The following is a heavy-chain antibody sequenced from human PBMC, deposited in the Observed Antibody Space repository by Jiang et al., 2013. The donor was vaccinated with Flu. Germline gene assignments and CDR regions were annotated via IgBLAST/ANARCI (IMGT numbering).Heavy chain of an antibody. J-gene: IGHJ6*02. CDR2: ISYDGSNK. CDR1: GFTFSSYA. V-gene: IGHV3-30-3*01. D-gene: IGHD5-18*01. CDR3: ARDHQGQLWLPYYYYGMDV. Sequence: VQLVESGGGVVQPGRSLRLSCAASGFTFSSYAMHWVRQAPGKGLEWVAVISYDGSNKYYADSVKGRFTISRGNSKNTLYLQMNSLRAEDTAVYYCARDHQGQLWLPYYYYGMDVWGQG.